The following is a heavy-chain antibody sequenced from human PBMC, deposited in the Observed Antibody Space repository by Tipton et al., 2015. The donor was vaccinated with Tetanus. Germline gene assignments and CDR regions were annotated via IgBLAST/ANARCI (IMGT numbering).Heavy chain of an antibody. Sequence: GETHRGGDYHWSWIRQPPGKGLEWLAYVSSSGRTNSNYDLKSRITTSHDTSKNQFFLRLTSVTSADTAVYYCARANYDNSKKGPFDSWGQGTLVIVSS. J-gene: IGHJ4*02. D-gene: IGHD3-3*01. CDR1: GETHRGGDYH. CDR2: VSSSGRT. CDR3: ARANYDNSKKGPFDS. V-gene: IGHV4-61*08.